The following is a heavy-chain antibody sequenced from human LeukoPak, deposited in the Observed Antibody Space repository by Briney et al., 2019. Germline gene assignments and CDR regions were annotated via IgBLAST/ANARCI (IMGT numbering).Heavy chain of an antibody. CDR3: ARSQTGGTFDY. J-gene: IGHJ4*02. V-gene: IGHV3-30*03. CDR2: ISHDGNSK. Sequence: GGSLRLSCAASGFTLGTYGMHWVRQAPGKGLEWVAMISHDGNSKQYADFAKGRFTISRDNSKNTLYLQMNSLTTEDTAVYHCARSQTGGTFDYWGQGALVTVSS. CDR1: GFTLGTYG. D-gene: IGHD1-26*01.